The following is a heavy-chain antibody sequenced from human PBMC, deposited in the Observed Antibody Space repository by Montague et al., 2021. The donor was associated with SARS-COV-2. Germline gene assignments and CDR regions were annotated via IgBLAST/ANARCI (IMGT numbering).Heavy chain of an antibody. J-gene: IGHJ6*03. CDR3: ARMGDGVVPSPMVGVGAYYSYYYMDV. Sequence: SETLSLTCAVHGGSFSTYSWNWIRQPPGKGLEWIGEIYHGGSTNYNPSLKSRVTISVDTSKNQFSLKLTSVAAADTAVYYCARMGDGVVPSPMVGVGAYYSYYYMDVWGKGTTVTVSS. CDR1: GGSFSTYS. D-gene: IGHD2-15*01. CDR2: IYHGGST. V-gene: IGHV4-34*01.